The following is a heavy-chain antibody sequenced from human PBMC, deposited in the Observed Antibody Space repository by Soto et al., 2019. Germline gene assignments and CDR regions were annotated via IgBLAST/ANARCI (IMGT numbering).Heavy chain of an antibody. J-gene: IGHJ6*02. D-gene: IGHD1-26*01. CDR1: GGTFSSFT. Sequence: SVKVSCKASGGTFSSFTISWVRQAPGQGLEWMGGIIPIYGTANYAQKFQGRVTITADASTRTAYMGLSSLRSEDTAVYYCAKDRRADWESYYYYAMDVWGQGTTVTVS. CDR3: AKDRRADWESYYYYAMDV. V-gene: IGHV1-69*13. CDR2: IIPIYGTA.